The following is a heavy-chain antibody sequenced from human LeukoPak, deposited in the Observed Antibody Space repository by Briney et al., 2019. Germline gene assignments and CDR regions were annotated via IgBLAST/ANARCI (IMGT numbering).Heavy chain of an antibody. Sequence: GASVKVSCKVSGYTLTELSMHWVRQAPGQGLEWMGGFDPEDGETIYAQKFQGRVTMTEDTSTDTAYMELSSLRSEDTAVYYCATIYYGILTGQKPNWFDPWGQGTLVTVSS. CDR1: GYTLTELS. D-gene: IGHD3-9*01. CDR2: FDPEDGET. V-gene: IGHV1-24*01. J-gene: IGHJ5*02. CDR3: ATIYYGILTGQKPNWFDP.